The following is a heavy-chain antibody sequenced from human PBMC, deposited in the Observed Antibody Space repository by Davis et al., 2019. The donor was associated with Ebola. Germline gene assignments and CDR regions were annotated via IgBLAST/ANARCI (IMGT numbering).Heavy chain of an antibody. CDR3: ARDSPSVGFGMDV. Sequence: GESLKIPCAASRFTFSSYQMNWVRQASGQGLAWVSYISSSGSTIYYADSVKGRFTISRDNAKNSLYLQMNSLRAEDTAVYYCARDSPSVGFGMDVWGQGTTVTVSS. CDR2: ISSSGSTI. D-gene: IGHD4-23*01. J-gene: IGHJ6*02. CDR1: RFTFSSYQ. V-gene: IGHV3-48*03.